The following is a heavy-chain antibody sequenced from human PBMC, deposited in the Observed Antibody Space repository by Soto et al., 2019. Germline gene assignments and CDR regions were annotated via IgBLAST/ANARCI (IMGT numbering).Heavy chain of an antibody. CDR2: IYYSGST. CDR1: GGSVSSGSYY. CDR3: ARMEMATITMDY. J-gene: IGHJ4*02. V-gene: IGHV4-61*01. D-gene: IGHD5-12*01. Sequence: SETLSLTCTVSGGSVSSGSYYWSWIRQPPGKGLEWIGYIYYSGSTNYNPSLKSRVTVPVDTSKNQFSLKLSSVTAADTAVYYCARMEMATITMDYWGQGTLVTVSS.